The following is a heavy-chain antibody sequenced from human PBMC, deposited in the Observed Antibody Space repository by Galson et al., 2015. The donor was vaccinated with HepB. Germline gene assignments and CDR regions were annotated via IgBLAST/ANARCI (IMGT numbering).Heavy chain of an antibody. Sequence: SLRLSCAASGFTFSSYEMNWVRQAPGKGLEWVSYISSSGSTVYYADSVKGRFTISRDNAKNSLYLQMNSLRAEGTAVYYCARHFYGDYVFDYWGQGTLVTVSS. CDR3: ARHFYGDYVFDY. D-gene: IGHD4-17*01. V-gene: IGHV3-48*03. J-gene: IGHJ4*02. CDR1: GFTFSSYE. CDR2: ISSSGSTV.